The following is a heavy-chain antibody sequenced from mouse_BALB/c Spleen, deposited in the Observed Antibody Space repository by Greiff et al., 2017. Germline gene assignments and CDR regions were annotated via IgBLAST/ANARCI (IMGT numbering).Heavy chain of an antibody. V-gene: IGHV2-9*02. Sequence: VMLVESGPGLVAPSQSLSITCTVSGFSLTSYGVHWVRQPPGKGLEWLGVIWAGGSTNYNSALMSRLSISKDNSKSQVFLKMNSLQTDDTAMYYCAKHAGFAYWGQGTLVTVSA. CDR1: GFSLTSYG. CDR2: IWAGGST. CDR3: AKHAGFAY. J-gene: IGHJ3*01.